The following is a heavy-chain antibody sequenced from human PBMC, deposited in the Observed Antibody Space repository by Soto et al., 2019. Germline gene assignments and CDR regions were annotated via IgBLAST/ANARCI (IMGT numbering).Heavy chain of an antibody. J-gene: IGHJ4*02. CDR3: ARDLHLSSSWYGPFDS. CDR2: IWYDGSNK. D-gene: IGHD6-13*01. Sequence: PGGSVRRSCAASGFTFSSYGMHWVRRAPGKGLEWVAVIWYDGSNKYYADSVKGRFTISRDNSKNTLYLQMNSLRAEDTAVYYCARDLHLSSSWYGPFDSWGKGTLIAV. V-gene: IGHV3-33*01. CDR1: GFTFSSYG.